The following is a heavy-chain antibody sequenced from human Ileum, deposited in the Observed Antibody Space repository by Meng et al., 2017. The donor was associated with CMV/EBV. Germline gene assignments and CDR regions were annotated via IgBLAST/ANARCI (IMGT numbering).Heavy chain of an antibody. CDR1: GGSVFITTYY. CDR2: VYYSGDT. CDR3: ARSFWSAPYNWFDP. V-gene: IGHV4-39*07. J-gene: IGHJ5*02. D-gene: IGHD3-3*01. Sequence: SETLSLTCNVSGGSVFITTYYWAWIRQPPGKGLEWIGSVYYSGDTYYSPSLKSRVTISIDTSKNHFSLKLTSVTAADTAVYFCARSFWSAPYNWFDPWGQGTLVTVYS.